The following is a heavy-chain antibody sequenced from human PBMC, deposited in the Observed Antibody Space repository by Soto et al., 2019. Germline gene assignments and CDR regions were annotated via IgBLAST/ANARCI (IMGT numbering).Heavy chain of an antibody. V-gene: IGHV1-69*06. J-gene: IGHJ6*02. Sequence: SVKVSCKASGGTFSSYAISWVRQAPGQGLEWMGGIIPIFGTANYAQKFQGRVTITADKSTSTAYMELSSLRCEDTAVYYCGRAPDIVVVPAASGYGMDVWGQGPTVTVSS. D-gene: IGHD2-2*01. CDR1: GGTFSSYA. CDR2: IIPIFGTA. CDR3: GRAPDIVVVPAASGYGMDV.